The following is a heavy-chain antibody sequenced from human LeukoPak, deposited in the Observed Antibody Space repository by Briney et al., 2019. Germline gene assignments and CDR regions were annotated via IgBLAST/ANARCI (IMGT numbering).Heavy chain of an antibody. V-gene: IGHV3-7*01. Sequence: GGSLRLSCAASGFTFSSYWMSWVRQAPGKGLEWVANIKQDGSAKNYGDSVKGRFTISRDNAKNSLYLQMNSLRAEDTAVYYCARGGSSSWYGGALFDYWGQGTLVTVSS. CDR1: GFTFSSYW. J-gene: IGHJ4*02. D-gene: IGHD6-13*01. CDR2: IKQDGSAK. CDR3: ARGGSSSWYGGALFDY.